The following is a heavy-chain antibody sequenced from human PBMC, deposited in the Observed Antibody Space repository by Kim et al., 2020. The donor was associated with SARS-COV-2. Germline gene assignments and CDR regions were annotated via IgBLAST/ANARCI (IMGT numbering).Heavy chain of an antibody. J-gene: IGHJ4*02. CDR3: ARRGVTVGGSELYDY. Sequence: ASVKVSCKASGYTFTIYGISWVRQAPGQGLEWMGWISAYNGNTNYAQKLQGRVTMTTDTSTSTAYMDLRSLRSDDTAVYYCARRGVTVGGSELYDYWGQGTLVTVSS. V-gene: IGHV1-18*01. CDR2: ISAYNGNT. CDR1: GYTFTIYG. D-gene: IGHD1-26*01.